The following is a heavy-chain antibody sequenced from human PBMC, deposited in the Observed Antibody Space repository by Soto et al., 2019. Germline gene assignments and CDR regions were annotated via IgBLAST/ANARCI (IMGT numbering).Heavy chain of an antibody. CDR3: ARGNSGYDFWDWYFDY. V-gene: IGHV3-21*01. Sequence: GGSLRLSCAASGFTFSSYSMNWVRQAPGKGLEWVSSISSSSSYIYYADSVKGRFTISRDNAKNSLYLQMNSLRAEDTAVYYCARGNSGYDFWDWYFDYWGQGTLVTVSS. CDR1: GFTFSSYS. J-gene: IGHJ4*02. CDR2: ISSSSSYI. D-gene: IGHD5-12*01.